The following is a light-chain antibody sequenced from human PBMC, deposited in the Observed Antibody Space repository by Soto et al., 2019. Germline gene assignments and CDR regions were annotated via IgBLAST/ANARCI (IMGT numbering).Light chain of an antibody. Sequence: EIVLTQSPATLSLSPGERATLSCRASQSISFYLTWYQHKPGQAPRLLIYDASNRATGIPARFSGSGYGTDSTLTISSLEPEDFAVDYCQQRSNWPTFGQGTRLEIK. CDR3: QQRSNWPT. CDR1: QSISFY. V-gene: IGKV3-11*01. J-gene: IGKJ5*01. CDR2: DAS.